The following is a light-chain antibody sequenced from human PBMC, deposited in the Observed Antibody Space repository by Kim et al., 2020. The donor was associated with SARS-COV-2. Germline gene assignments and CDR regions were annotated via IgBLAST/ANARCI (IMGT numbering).Light chain of an antibody. V-gene: IGKV1-16*02. CDR2: AAS. CDR1: QDITNY. Sequence: ASVGDRVPTTGRASQDITNYLVWFRQKPGQAPQSLVYAASVLQSGVPPKFSGSGSGTNFSLTIASLQPEDFATYYCQQYSHYPRTFGGGTKVDIK. J-gene: IGKJ4*01. CDR3: QQYSHYPRT.